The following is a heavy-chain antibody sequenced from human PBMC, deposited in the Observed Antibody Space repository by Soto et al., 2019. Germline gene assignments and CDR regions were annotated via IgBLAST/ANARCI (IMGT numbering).Heavy chain of an antibody. J-gene: IGHJ4*02. Sequence: SVKVSCKASGGTFSSYAISWVRQAPGQGLEWMGGIIPIFGTANYAQKFQGRVTITADESTSTAYMELSSLRVEDTAVYYCARGLRDFDWRLPFGYWGQGTLVTVSS. CDR1: GGTFSSYA. D-gene: IGHD3-9*01. CDR2: IIPIFGTA. CDR3: ARGLRDFDWRLPFGY. V-gene: IGHV1-69*13.